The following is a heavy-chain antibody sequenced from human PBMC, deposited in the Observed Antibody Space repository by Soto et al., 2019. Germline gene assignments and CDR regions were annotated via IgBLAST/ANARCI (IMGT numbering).Heavy chain of an antibody. J-gene: IGHJ3*02. CDR1: GYTFTGYY. D-gene: IGHD3-22*01. CDR2: INPNSGGT. CDR3: ARGATYYYDSSGYPWAFDI. V-gene: IGHV1-2*04. Sequence: ASVKVSCKASGYTFTGYYMHWVRQAPGQGLEWMGWINPNSGGTNYAQKFQGWVTMTRDTSISTAYMELSWLRSDDTAVYYCARGATYYYDSSGYPWAFDIWGQGTMVTVSS.